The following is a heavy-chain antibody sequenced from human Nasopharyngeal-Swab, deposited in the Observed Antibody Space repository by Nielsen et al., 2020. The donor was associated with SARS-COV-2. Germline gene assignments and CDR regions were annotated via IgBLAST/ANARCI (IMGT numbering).Heavy chain of an antibody. CDR1: GGSFSGYY. V-gene: IGHV4-34*01. J-gene: IGHJ4*02. CDR2: INHSGST. D-gene: IGHD5-18*01. CDR3: ARGRWIQLWLPYY. Sequence: GSLRLSCAVYGGSFSGYYWSWIRQHPGKGLEWIGEINHSGSTNYNPSLKSRVTISVDTSKNQFSLKLSSVTAADTAVYYCARGRWIQLWLPYYWGQGTLVTVSS.